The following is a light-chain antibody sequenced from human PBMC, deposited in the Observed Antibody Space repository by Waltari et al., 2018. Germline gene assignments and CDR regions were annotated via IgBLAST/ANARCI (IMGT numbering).Light chain of an antibody. CDR1: QSVNNY. CDR3: QQRSNWPPSIT. CDR2: GVS. V-gene: IGKV3-11*01. J-gene: IGKJ5*01. Sequence: EIVLTQSPATLSLSPGERATLSCRASQSVNNYLAWYQHKPGQTPRLLIYGVSNRATGIPARFSGSGSGTDFTRTISSLEPEDFAVYYCQQRSNWPPSITFGQGTRLEIK.